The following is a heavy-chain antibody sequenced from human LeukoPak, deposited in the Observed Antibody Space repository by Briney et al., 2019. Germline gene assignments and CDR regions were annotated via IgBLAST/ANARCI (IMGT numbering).Heavy chain of an antibody. J-gene: IGHJ4*02. CDR2: INHSGST. V-gene: IGHV4-34*01. Sequence: SETLSLTCAVYGGSFSGYYWSWIRQPLGKGLEWIGEINHSGSTNYNPSLKSRVTISVDTSKNQFSLKLSSVTAADTAVYYCARGILTGYYIACYYFDYWGQGTLVTVSS. CDR3: ARGILTGYYIACYYFDY. D-gene: IGHD3-9*01. CDR1: GGSFSGYY.